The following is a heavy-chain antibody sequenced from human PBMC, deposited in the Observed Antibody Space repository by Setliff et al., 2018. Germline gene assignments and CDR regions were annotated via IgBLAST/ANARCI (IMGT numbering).Heavy chain of an antibody. J-gene: IGHJ3*01. D-gene: IGHD3-10*01. CDR2: VYHRGTT. Sequence: SETLSLTCTVSNGSLNRNGYYWAWVRQPPGKGLEWIASVYHRGTTYYNPSLKSRVTTSVDTSKNQFSLKLISVTAADTAVYYCAKDKYSFGSGIYWNSFDLWGQGTRVTVSS. CDR1: NGSLNRNGYY. V-gene: IGHV4-39*02. CDR3: AKDKYSFGSGIYWNSFDL.